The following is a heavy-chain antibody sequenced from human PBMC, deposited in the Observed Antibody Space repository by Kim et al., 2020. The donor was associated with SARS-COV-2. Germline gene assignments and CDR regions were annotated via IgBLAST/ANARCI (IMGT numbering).Heavy chain of an antibody. Sequence: SETLSLTCAVYGGSFRGYYWSWIRQPPGKGLEWIGEINHSGSTNYNPSLKSRVTISVDTSKNQFSLKLSSVTAADTAVYYCARGRVGATNYYYGMDVWCQETTDTVPS. CDR2: INHSGST. V-gene: IGHV4-34*01. D-gene: IGHD1-26*01. CDR1: GGSFRGYY. CDR3: ARGRVGATNYYYGMDV. J-gene: IGHJ6*02.